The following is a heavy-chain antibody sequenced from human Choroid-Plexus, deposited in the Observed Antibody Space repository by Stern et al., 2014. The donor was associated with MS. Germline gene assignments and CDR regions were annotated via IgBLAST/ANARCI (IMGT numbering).Heavy chain of an antibody. J-gene: IGHJ5*02. D-gene: IGHD2/OR15-2a*01. CDR1: GFTFGSCA. CDR3: AKDRQYLTYFFDH. CDR2: VSYDESNK. V-gene: IGHV3-30*18. Sequence: VQLVESGGGVVQPGRPLRLSCVASGFTFGSCAMHWVGQAPGKGLEWVAGVSYDESNKYYADSVKGRFTISRDNSQNTLYMQMSSLRPEDTAVYYCAKDRQYLTYFFDHWGQGSLVTVSS.